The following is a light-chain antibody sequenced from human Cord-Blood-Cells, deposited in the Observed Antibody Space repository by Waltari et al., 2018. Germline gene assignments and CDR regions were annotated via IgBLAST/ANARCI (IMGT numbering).Light chain of an antibody. V-gene: IGLV2-14*01. Sequence: QSALTQPASVSGSPGQSITISCTGTSSDVGGSNYVSWYQQHPGKAPKLMIYEVSNRASGVSNRFSGARAGNTASLTSSGLQAEDEADYYCSSYTSSSTLVFGGGTKLTVL. CDR3: SSYTSSSTLV. J-gene: IGLJ3*02. CDR2: EVS. CDR1: SSDVGGSNY.